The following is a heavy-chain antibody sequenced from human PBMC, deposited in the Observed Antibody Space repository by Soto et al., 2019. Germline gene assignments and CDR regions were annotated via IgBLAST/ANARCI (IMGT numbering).Heavy chain of an antibody. CDR1: GGSFSGYY. CDR3: ATRLRTNWFDP. V-gene: IGHV4-34*01. J-gene: IGHJ5*02. D-gene: IGHD4-17*01. CDR2: INHSGST. Sequence: PSETLSLTCAVYGGSFSGYYWSWIRQPPGKGLEWIGEINHSGSTNYNPSLKSRVTISVDTSKNQFSLKLSSVTAADTAVYYCATRLRTNWFDPWGQGTLVTVSS.